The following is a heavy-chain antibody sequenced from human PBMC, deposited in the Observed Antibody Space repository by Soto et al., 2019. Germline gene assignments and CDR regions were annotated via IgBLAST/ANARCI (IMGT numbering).Heavy chain of an antibody. Sequence: GASVKVSCKASGHSFTTYGVSWVRQAPGQGLEWMGWITTYNGDTSYPQKFQGRVTLTTDTSSNTTYMELRSQRSYDTAVYYCLVEMATINEYWGQGTLVTVSS. CDR3: LVEMATINEY. CDR1: GHSFTTYG. CDR2: ITTYNGDT. D-gene: IGHD5-12*01. J-gene: IGHJ4*02. V-gene: IGHV1-18*01.